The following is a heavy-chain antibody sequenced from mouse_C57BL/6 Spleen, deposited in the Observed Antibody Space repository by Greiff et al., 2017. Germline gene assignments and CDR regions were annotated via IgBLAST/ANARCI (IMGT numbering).Heavy chain of an antibody. CDR1: GYTFTSYW. Sequence: QVQLQQPGAELVRPGSSVKLSCKASGYTFTSYWMHWVKQRPIQGLEWIGNIDPSDSETHYNQKFKDKATLTVDKSSSTAYMQLSSLTSEDSAVYYGARNYYGSSYYYAMDYWGQGTSVTVSS. D-gene: IGHD1-1*01. J-gene: IGHJ4*01. CDR3: ARNYYGSSYYYAMDY. CDR2: IDPSDSET. V-gene: IGHV1-52*01.